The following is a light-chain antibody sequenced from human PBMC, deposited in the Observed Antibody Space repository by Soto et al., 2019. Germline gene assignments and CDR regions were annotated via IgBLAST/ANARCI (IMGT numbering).Light chain of an antibody. CDR3: ATWDASLKSWV. J-gene: IGLJ3*02. CDR1: SSNIGRQL. V-gene: IGLV1-44*01. Sequence: QSVLTQPPSVSGTPGQRVTISCSGSSSNIGRQLVNWYQQVPGTAPRLLIYTNNQRPSGVPDRFSDSKSGTSASLAISGLQSEDEAHYYCATWDASLKSWVFGGGTKFTVL. CDR2: TNN.